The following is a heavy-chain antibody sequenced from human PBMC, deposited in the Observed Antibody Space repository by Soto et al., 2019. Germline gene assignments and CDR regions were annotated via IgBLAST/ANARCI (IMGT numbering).Heavy chain of an antibody. CDR3: GTVDTYYGSGI. V-gene: IGHV3-33*01. D-gene: IGHD3-10*01. CDR1: GFTFSHHG. CDR2: IWYDGTTK. Sequence: QVQLVESGGGVVQPGRSLRLSCAASGFTFSHHGMHWVRQAPGKGLEWVAVIWYDGTTKYYADSVQGRFTISRDNSKNTLYLQMSIWRAADTAVYYCGTVDTYYGSGIWGQGTLVTFSS. J-gene: IGHJ4*02.